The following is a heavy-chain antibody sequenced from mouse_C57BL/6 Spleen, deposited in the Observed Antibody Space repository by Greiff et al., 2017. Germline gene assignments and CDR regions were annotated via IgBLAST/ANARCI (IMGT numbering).Heavy chain of an antibody. CDR1: GYTFTSYW. CDR3: ATDYSNSLAY. V-gene: IGHV1-72*01. Sequence: QVQLQQPGAELVKPGASVKLSRKASGYTFTSYWMHWVKQRPGRGLEWIGRIDPNSGGTKYNEKFKSKATLTVDKPSSTAYMPLSRLTSEDSAVYACATDYSNSLAYWGQGTLVTVSA. D-gene: IGHD2-5*01. CDR2: IDPNSGGT. J-gene: IGHJ3*01.